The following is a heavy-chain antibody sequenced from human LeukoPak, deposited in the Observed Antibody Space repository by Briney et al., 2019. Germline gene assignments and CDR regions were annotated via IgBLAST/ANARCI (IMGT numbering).Heavy chain of an antibody. Sequence: GGSLRLSCAASGFPFSRHGMHWVRQVPGKGLEWLAVISYDGSNKAYADPVKGRFTISRDNSNNTLHLQMNSLRAEDTAVYYCGKDMARIYYYGSGEIDYWGQGTLVTVSS. CDR2: ISYDGSNK. CDR1: GFPFSRHG. CDR3: GKDMARIYYYGSGEIDY. J-gene: IGHJ4*02. D-gene: IGHD3-10*01. V-gene: IGHV3-30*18.